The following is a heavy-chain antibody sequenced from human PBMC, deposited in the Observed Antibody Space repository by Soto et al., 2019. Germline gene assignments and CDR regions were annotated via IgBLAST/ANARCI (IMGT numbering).Heavy chain of an antibody. CDR3: ARARTHYSNYRYYYYYYMDV. Sequence: SETLSLTCTVSGGSISSYYWSWIRQPPGKGLEWIGYIYYSGSTNYNPSLKSRVTISVDTSKNQFSLKLSSVTAAETAVYYCARARTHYSNYRYYYYYYMDVWGKGTTVTVSS. D-gene: IGHD4-4*01. CDR1: GGSISSYY. V-gene: IGHV4-59*01. CDR2: IYYSGST. J-gene: IGHJ6*03.